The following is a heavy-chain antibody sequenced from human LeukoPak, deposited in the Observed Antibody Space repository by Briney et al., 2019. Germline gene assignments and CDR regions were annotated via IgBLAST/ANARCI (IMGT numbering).Heavy chain of an antibody. CDR2: IYSGGST. CDR3: ARGPRDCSSGTCYYYYYMDV. J-gene: IGHJ6*03. CDR1: GFTVSSHY. D-gene: IGHD2-2*01. Sequence: RGSLRLSCAASGFTVSSHYMNWVRQAPGKGLEWVSIIYSGGSTKYEESMMCRFTISRDNSKNTLSLPMNNVGAEETAVYYCARGPRDCSSGTCYYYYYMDVWGKGTTVTVSS. V-gene: IGHV3-66*02.